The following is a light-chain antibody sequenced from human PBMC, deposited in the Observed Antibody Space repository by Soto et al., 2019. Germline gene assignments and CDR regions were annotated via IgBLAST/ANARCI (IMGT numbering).Light chain of an antibody. J-gene: IGLJ2*01. CDR3: SSYTSSSTVV. CDR1: SSDVGGYNY. Sequence: QSALTQPASVSGSPGQSITISCTGTSSDVGGYNYVSWYQQHPGKAPKLMIYDVSNRPSGVSNRFSGSKSGNTASLTISGLQADDEDAYYCSSYTSSSTVVFGGGTKVTVL. CDR2: DVS. V-gene: IGLV2-14*01.